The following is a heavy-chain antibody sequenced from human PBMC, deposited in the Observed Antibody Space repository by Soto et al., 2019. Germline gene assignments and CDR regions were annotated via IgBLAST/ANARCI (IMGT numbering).Heavy chain of an antibody. CDR1: GYTFTSYG. D-gene: IGHD3-3*01. CDR2: ISAYNGNT. V-gene: IGHV1-18*01. J-gene: IGHJ5*02. Sequence: QVQLVQSGAEVKKPGASVKVSCKASGYTFTSYGISWVRQAPGQGLEWMGWISAYNGNTNYAQKLQGRVTMTTDTSTSTVYMELRSLRSDDTAVYYCARDRRFLEWLILFDPWGQGTLVTVSS. CDR3: ARDRRFLEWLILFDP.